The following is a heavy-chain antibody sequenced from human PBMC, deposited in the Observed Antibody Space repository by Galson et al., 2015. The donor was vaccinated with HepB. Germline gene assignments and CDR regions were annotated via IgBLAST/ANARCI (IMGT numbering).Heavy chain of an antibody. D-gene: IGHD3-9*01. CDR3: ARDVVRYFDWLPYYYYYYGMDV. Sequence: SLRLSCAASGFTFSDYYMSWVRQAPGKGLEWVSYISSSSSYTNYADSVKGRFTISRDNAKNSLYLQMNSLRAEDTAVYYCARDVVRYFDWLPYYYYYYGMDVWGQGTTVTVSS. V-gene: IGHV3-11*06. J-gene: IGHJ6*02. CDR2: ISSSSSYT. CDR1: GFTFSDYY.